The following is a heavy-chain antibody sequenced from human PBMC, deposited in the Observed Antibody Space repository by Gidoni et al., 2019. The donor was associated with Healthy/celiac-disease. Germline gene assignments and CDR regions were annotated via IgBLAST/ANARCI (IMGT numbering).Heavy chain of an antibody. D-gene: IGHD3-22*01. J-gene: IGHJ4*02. CDR1: GFTFSSYG. Sequence: QVQLVESGGGVVQPGRSLRLSCAASGFTFSSYGMHWVRQAPGKGLEWVAVIWYDGSNKYYADSVKGRFTISRDNSKNTLYLQMNSLRAEDTAVYYCARELGDSSGYRYVDYWGQGTLVTVSS. CDR3: ARELGDSSGYRYVDY. CDR2: IWYDGSNK. V-gene: IGHV3-33*01.